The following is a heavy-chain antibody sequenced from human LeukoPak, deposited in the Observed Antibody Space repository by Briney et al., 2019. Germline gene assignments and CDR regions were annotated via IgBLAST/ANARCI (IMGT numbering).Heavy chain of an antibody. CDR1: GFTFSSYW. J-gene: IGHJ4*02. Sequence: PGGSLRLSCAASGFTFSSYWMSWVRQAPGKGLEWVANIKQDGSEKYYVDSVKGRFTISRDNAKNSLYLQMNSLRAEDTAVYYCAKLWYCSSTSCSTNDYWGQGTLVTVSS. V-gene: IGHV3-7*01. CDR3: AKLWYCSSTSCSTNDY. CDR2: IKQDGSEK. D-gene: IGHD2-2*01.